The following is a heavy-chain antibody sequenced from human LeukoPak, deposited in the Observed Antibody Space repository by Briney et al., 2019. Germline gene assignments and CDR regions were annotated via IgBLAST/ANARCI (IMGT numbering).Heavy chain of an antibody. Sequence: RGSLRLSCAASGFTFSSYSMNWVRQAPGKGLEWVSSISSSSSYIYYADSVKGRFTISRDNAKNSLYLQMNSLRAEDTAVYYCAREKVVPAPFDYWGQGTLVTVSS. J-gene: IGHJ4*02. CDR1: GFTFSSYS. CDR3: AREKVVPAPFDY. CDR2: ISSSSSYI. D-gene: IGHD2-2*01. V-gene: IGHV3-21*01.